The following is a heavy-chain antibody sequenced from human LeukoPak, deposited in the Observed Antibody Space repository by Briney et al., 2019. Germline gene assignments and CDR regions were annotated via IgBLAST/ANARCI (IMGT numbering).Heavy chain of an antibody. J-gene: IGHJ6*03. D-gene: IGHD1-26*01. CDR2: ITSTSSYI. CDR3: ARDPYSGSYGDYYYYYMDV. CDR1: GFTFSSYG. Sequence: GGSLRLSCAASGFTFSSYGMHWVRQAPGKGLEWVSSITSTSSYIYYADSVKGRFTISRDNAENSLYLQMNSLRAEDTAVYYCARDPYSGSYGDYYYYYMDVWGKGTTVTISS. V-gene: IGHV3-21*01.